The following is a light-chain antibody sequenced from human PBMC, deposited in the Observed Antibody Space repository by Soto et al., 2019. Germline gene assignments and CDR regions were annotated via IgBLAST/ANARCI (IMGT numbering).Light chain of an antibody. CDR2: GNS. J-gene: IGLJ2*01. CDR3: QSYDSSLSGSV. CDR1: SSNIGAGYD. V-gene: IGLV1-40*01. Sequence: VLTQPPSVSGAPGQRGTISCTGSSSNIGAGYDVHWYQQLPGTAPKLLIYGNSNRPSGVPDRFSGSKSGTSASLAITGLQAEDEADYYCQSYDSSLSGSVFGGGTKGTVL.